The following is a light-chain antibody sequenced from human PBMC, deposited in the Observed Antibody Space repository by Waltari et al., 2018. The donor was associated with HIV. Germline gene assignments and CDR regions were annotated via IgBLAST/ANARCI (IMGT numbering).Light chain of an antibody. V-gene: IGLV3-21*01. CDR2: YDS. CDR3: QVWDSSSVVV. J-gene: IGLJ2*01. CDR1: NIGQKN. Sequence: SYVLTQPPSVSVAPGQTASITFGGNNIGQKNVHWSQQKPGQAPVLVIYYDSDRPSGIPERFSGSNSGNTATLTISRVEAGDEADYHCQVWDSSSVVVFGGGTKLTVL.